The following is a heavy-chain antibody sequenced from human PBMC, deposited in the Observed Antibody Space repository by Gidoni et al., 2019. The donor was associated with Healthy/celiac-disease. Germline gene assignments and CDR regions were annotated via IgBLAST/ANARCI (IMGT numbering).Heavy chain of an antibody. J-gene: IGHJ4*02. V-gene: IGHV4-59*01. D-gene: IGHD3-10*01. CDR2: IYYSGST. Sequence: QVQLQESGPGLVKPSETLSLTCTVYGGSIRSYYWSWIRQPPGKGLEWIGYIYYSGSTNYNPSLKSRVTISVDTSKNQFSLKLSSVTAADTAVYYCARGGVGPGYFDYWGQGTLVTVSS. CDR1: GGSIRSYY. CDR3: ARGGVGPGYFDY.